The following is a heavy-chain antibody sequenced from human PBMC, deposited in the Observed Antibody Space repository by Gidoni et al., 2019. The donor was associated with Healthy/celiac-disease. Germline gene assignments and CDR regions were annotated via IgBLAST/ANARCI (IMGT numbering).Heavy chain of an antibody. Sequence: QVQLQESGPGLVKPSETLSLTCTVSGGSISSYYWSWIRQPPGKGLEWIGYIYYSGSTNYNPSLKSRVTISVDTSKNQFSLKLSSVTAADTAVYYCASQRDGYRLDYFDYWGQGTLVTVSS. CDR2: IYYSGST. CDR3: ASQRDGYRLDYFDY. J-gene: IGHJ4*02. V-gene: IGHV4-59*01. CDR1: GGSISSYY. D-gene: IGHD5-12*01.